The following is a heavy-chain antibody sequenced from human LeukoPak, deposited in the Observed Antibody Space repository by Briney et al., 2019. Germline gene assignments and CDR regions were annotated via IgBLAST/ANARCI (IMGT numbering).Heavy chain of an antibody. CDR1: GGSFSGYY. D-gene: IGHD2-2*01. Sequence: SETLSLTCAVYGGSFSGYYWSWIRQPPGKGLEWIGEINHSGSTNYNPSLKSRVTISVDTSKNQFSLKLSSVTAADTAVYYCARYIVVVPAAYAFDIWAKGQWSPSLQ. CDR2: INHSGST. CDR3: ARYIVVVPAAYAFDI. V-gene: IGHV4-34*01. J-gene: IGHJ3*02.